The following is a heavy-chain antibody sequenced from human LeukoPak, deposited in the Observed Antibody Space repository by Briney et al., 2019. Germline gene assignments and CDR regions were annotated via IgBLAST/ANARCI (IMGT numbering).Heavy chain of an antibody. J-gene: IGHJ4*02. CDR1: GGSISSYY. CDR3: ARVSREYSSGWNLDY. V-gene: IGHV4-59*08. CDR2: IYYSGST. Sequence: SETLSLTCTVSGGSISSYYWSWIRQPPGKGLEWIGCIYYSGSTNYNPSLKSRVTISVDTSKNQFSLRLSSVTAADTAVYYCARVSREYSSGWNLDYWGQGTLVTVSS. D-gene: IGHD6-19*01.